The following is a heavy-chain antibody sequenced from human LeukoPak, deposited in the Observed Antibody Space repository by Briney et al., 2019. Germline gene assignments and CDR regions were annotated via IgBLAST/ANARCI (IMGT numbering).Heavy chain of an antibody. D-gene: IGHD1-26*01. CDR3: ATGSLGSYHY. CDR1: GGSISSGGYY. CDR2: IYYSGGT. J-gene: IGHJ4*02. V-gene: IGHV4-31*03. Sequence: SQTLSLTCTVSGGSISSGGYYWSWIRQHPGKGLEWIGYIYYSGGTYYNPSLKSRVTISVDTSKNQFSLKLSSVTAADTAVYYCATGSLGSYHYWGQGTLVTVSS.